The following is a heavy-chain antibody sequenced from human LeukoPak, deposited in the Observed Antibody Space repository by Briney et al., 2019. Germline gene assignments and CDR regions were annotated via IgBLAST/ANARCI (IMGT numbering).Heavy chain of an antibody. CDR1: GGTFSSYA. Sequence: SVKVSCKASGGTFSSYAISWVRQAPGQGLEWMGGIIPIFGTANYAQKFQGRVTITADKSTSTAYMELRSLRSDDTAVYYCARTAIRYFDWLSSNDAFDIWGQGTMVTVSS. CDR2: IIPIFGTA. J-gene: IGHJ3*02. D-gene: IGHD3-9*01. V-gene: IGHV1-69*06. CDR3: ARTAIRYFDWLSSNDAFDI.